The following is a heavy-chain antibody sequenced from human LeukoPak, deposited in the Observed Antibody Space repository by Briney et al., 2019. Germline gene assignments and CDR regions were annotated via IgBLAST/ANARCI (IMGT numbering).Heavy chain of an antibody. CDR2: IWYDGSNK. CDR1: GFTFSSYG. J-gene: IGHJ4*02. V-gene: IGHV3-33*01. CDR3: ASSPFRITMVRGGLDY. D-gene: IGHD3-10*01. Sequence: PGRSLRLSCAASGFTFSSYGMHWVRQAPGKGLEWVAVIWYDGSNKYYADSVKGRFTISRDNSKNTLYLQMNSLRAEDTAVYYCASSPFRITMVRGGLDYWGQGTLVTVSS.